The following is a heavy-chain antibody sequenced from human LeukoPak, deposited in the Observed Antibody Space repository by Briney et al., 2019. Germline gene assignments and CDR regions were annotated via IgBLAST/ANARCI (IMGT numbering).Heavy chain of an antibody. CDR1: GYTFTSYD. Sequence: GASVKVSCKASGYTFTSYDINWVRQATGQGLEWMGWMNPNSGNTGYAQKFQGRVTMTRDTSISTAYMELSRLRSDDTAVYYCARAFPRVGATTFDYWGQGTLVTVSS. CDR3: ARAFPRVGATTFDY. D-gene: IGHD1-26*01. J-gene: IGHJ4*02. CDR2: MNPNSGNT. V-gene: IGHV1-8*01.